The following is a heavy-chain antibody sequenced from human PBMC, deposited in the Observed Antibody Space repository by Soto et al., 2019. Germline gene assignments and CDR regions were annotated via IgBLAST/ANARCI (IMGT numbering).Heavy chain of an antibody. J-gene: IGHJ3*02. CDR3: ARVREDDAFDI. CDR1: GFTFSAYW. CDR2: ISDDGSTA. Sequence: PGGSLRLSCAVSGFTFSAYWMHWVRQVPGKGLTWVSRISDDGSTATYADSVKGRFIISRENAKNSLYLQMNSLRAGDTAVYYCARVREDDAFDIWGQGTMVTVSS. V-gene: IGHV3-74*01.